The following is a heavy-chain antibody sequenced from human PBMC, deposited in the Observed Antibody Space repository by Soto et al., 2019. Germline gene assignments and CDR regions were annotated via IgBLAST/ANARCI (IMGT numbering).Heavy chain of an antibody. V-gene: IGHV4-38-2*01. J-gene: IGHJ4*02. D-gene: IGHD6-13*01. CDR3: ARQIASSWDSFDY. Sequence: SETLSLTCAVSGYSISSGYYWGWIRQPPGKGLEWIGSIYHSGSTYYNPSLKSRVTISVDTSKNQFSLKLSSVTAADTAVYYCARQIASSWDSFDYWGQGALVTVSS. CDR2: IYHSGST. CDR1: GYSISSGYY.